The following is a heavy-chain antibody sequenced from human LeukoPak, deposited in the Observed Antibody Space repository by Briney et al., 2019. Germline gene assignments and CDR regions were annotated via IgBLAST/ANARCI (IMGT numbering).Heavy chain of an antibody. V-gene: IGHV1-69*01. CDR1: GGTFSSYA. CDR2: IIPIFGTA. Sequence: SVKVSCKASGGTFSSYAISWVRQAPGQGLEWMGGIIPIFGTANYAQKFQGRVTITADESTSTAYMELSSLRSEDTAVYYCASGPHDPGGWFDPWGQGTLVTVSS. J-gene: IGHJ5*02. CDR3: ASGPHDPGGWFDP.